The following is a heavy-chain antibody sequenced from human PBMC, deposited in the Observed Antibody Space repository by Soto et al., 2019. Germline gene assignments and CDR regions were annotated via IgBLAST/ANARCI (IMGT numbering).Heavy chain of an antibody. CDR2: INPSGGST. V-gene: IGHV1-46*03. Sequence: QVQLVQSGAEVKKPGASVKVSCKASGYTFTSYYMHWVRQAPGQGLEWMGIINPSGGSTSYAQKFQGSVTMNSDMSRSTVYMELGSLRSEDTAVYYCARVMSGDGDYLGAIDYWGQGTLVTVSS. D-gene: IGHD4-17*01. J-gene: IGHJ4*02. CDR1: GYTFTSYY. CDR3: ARVMSGDGDYLGAIDY.